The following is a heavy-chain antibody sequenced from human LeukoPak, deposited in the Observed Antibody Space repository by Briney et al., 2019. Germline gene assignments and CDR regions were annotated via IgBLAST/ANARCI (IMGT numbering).Heavy chain of an antibody. CDR2: IYPSDSDT. Sequence: GESLKISCKGSGYTFTNYWIGWVRQMPGKGPGWMGLIYPSDSDTRYSPSFQGQVTISADKSITTAYLQWSSLKASDTAMYYCARQGRAGGYTYGYFDYWGQGTLVTVSS. CDR1: GYTFTNYW. V-gene: IGHV5-51*01. D-gene: IGHD5-18*01. CDR3: ARQGRAGGYTYGYFDY. J-gene: IGHJ4*02.